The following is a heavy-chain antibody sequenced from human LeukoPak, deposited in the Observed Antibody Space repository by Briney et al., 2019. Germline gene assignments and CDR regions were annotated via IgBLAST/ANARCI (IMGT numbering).Heavy chain of an antibody. D-gene: IGHD3-9*01. CDR1: GYTFTSYA. J-gene: IGHJ4*02. Sequence: RASVKVSCKASGYTFTSYAMHWVRQAPGQRLEWMGWINAGNGNTKYSQKFQGRVTITRDTSASTAYMELSSLRSEDTAVYYCARGGEPPRILTGYPYYFDYWGQGTLVTVSS. CDR3: ARGGEPPRILTGYPYYFDY. CDR2: INAGNGNT. V-gene: IGHV1-3*01.